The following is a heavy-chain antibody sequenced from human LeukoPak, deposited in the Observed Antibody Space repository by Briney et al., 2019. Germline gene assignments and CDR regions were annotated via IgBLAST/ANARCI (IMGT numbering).Heavy chain of an antibody. V-gene: IGHV4-34*01. Sequence: PSETLSLTCAVYGGSFSGYYWSWIRQPPGKGLEWIGEINHSGSTNYNASLKSRVTISVDTSKNQFSLKLSSVTAADTAVYYCAARNGYRQAKLPCWGQGTLVTASS. CDR3: AARNGYRQAKLPC. J-gene: IGHJ4*02. D-gene: IGHD5-24*01. CDR1: GGSFSGYY. CDR2: INHSGST.